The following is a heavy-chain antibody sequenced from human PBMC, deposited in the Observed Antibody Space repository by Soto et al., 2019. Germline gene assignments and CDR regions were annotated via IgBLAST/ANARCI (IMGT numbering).Heavy chain of an antibody. Sequence: QVQLQQWGAGLLKPSETLSLTCAVYGGSFSGYYWSWIRQPPGKGLEWIGEINHSGSTNYNPSLKRRVTISVDTSKNQFSLKLSSVTAADTAVYYWSVEGATTLGWFDPWGQGTLVTVSS. D-gene: IGHD1-26*01. J-gene: IGHJ5*02. CDR3: SVEGATTLGWFDP. V-gene: IGHV4-34*01. CDR1: GGSFSGYY. CDR2: INHSGST.